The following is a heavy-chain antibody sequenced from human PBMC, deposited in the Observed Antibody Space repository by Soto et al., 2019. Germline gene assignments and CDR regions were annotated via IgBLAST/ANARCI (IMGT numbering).Heavy chain of an antibody. J-gene: IGHJ4*02. CDR3: ARSIVVVTALDY. V-gene: IGHV1-58*01. CDR2: IIVGSGNT. Sequence: SVKVSCKASGFTFTSSAVQWVRQAPGQRLEWIGWIIVGSGNTNYAQKFQGRVTITRDTSASTAYMELSSLRSEDTAVYYCARSIVVVTALDYWGQGTLVTVSS. D-gene: IGHD2-21*02. CDR1: GFTFTSSA.